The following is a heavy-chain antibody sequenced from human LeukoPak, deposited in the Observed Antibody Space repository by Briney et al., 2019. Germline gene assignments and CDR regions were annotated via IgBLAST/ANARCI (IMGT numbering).Heavy chain of an antibody. CDR2: IIPIFGTA. CDR3: ARGRYSSSINSMDV. V-gene: IGHV1-69*13. J-gene: IGHJ6*02. CDR1: GGTFSSYT. Sequence: SVKVSCKASGGTFSSYTISWVRQAPGQGLEWMGGIIPIFGTANYAQKFQCRVTSTADESTSTAYMELSSLRSEDTAVYYCARGRYSSSINSMDVWGQGTTVTVSS. D-gene: IGHD6-6*01.